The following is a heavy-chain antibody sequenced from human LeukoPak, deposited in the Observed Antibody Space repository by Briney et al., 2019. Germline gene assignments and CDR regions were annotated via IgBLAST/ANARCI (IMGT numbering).Heavy chain of an antibody. CDR1: GFIFNRHW. D-gene: IGHD3-3*02. Sequence: PGGSLRLSCAASGFIFNRHWMHWVRQAPGEGLVCVARIKNDGTYRDYAGFVKGRFTISRVNAKNRLYLQMNSLRVEDTARYYCVRDDDIYGFDYWGQGTVVTVSS. J-gene: IGHJ4*02. CDR2: IKNDGTYR. CDR3: VRDDDIYGFDY. V-gene: IGHV3-74*01.